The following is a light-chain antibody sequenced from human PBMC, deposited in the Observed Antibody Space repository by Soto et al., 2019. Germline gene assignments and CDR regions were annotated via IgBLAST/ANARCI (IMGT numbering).Light chain of an antibody. CDR2: DVS. CDR3: SSYTSSSTVV. Sequence: QSALTQPASVSGSPGQSITISCTGTSSDVGAYNYASWYQQHPGKAPKLMIYDVSNRPSGVSNRFSGSKSGNTASLTISGLQAEDEADYYCSSYTSSSTVVFGGGTKVTVL. V-gene: IGLV2-14*01. CDR1: SSDVGAYNY. J-gene: IGLJ2*01.